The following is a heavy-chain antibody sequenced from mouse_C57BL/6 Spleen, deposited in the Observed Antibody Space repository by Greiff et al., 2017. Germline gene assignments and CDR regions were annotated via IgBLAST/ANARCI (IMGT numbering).Heavy chain of an antibody. CDR1: GYAFSSSW. CDR3: ARELGPLYFDY. J-gene: IGHJ2*01. Sequence: VKLQESGPELVKPGASVKISCKASGYAFSSSWMNWVKQRPGKGLEWIGRIYPGDGDTNYNGKFKGKATLTADKSSSTAYMQLSSLTSEDSAVYFCARELGPLYFDYWGQGTTLTVSS. V-gene: IGHV1-82*01. CDR2: IYPGDGDT. D-gene: IGHD4-1*01.